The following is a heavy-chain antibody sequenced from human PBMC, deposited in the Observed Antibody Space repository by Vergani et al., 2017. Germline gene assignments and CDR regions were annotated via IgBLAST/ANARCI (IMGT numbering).Heavy chain of an antibody. J-gene: IGHJ4*02. CDR3: ARRDCGGDCYAPDFDY. Sequence: EVQLVQSGAEVKKPGESLKISCEGSGYTFTDYWVGWVRQKPGKGLEWMGVVYARDSITRYSLSFEGQVTISADKSINTAYLEWDSLRASDSAMYYCARRDCGGDCYAPDFDYWGQGTLVTVSS. D-gene: IGHD2-21*02. CDR2: VYARDSIT. CDR1: GYTFTDYW. V-gene: IGHV5-51*01.